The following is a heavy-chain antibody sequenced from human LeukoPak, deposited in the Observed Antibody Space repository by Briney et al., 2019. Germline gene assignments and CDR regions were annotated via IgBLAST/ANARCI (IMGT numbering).Heavy chain of an antibody. CDR3: AKDGQFITISPFDP. D-gene: IGHD3-3*01. V-gene: IGHV3-21*04. CDR2: ISSSSSYI. Sequence: GGSLRLSCAASGFTFSSYSMNWVRQAPGKRLEWVSSISSSSSYIYYADSVKGRFTISRDNSKNTLYLQMNSLRAEDTAVYYCAKDGQFITISPFDPWGQGTLVTVSS. CDR1: GFTFSSYS. J-gene: IGHJ5*02.